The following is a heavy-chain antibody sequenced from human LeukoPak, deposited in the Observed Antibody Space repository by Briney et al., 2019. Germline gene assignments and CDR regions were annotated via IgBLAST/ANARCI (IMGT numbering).Heavy chain of an antibody. Sequence: GGSLRLSCAASGFTFSSYWMGWVRQAPGKGLEWVANIKQDGSEKYYVDSVKGRFTISRDNAKNSLYLQMNSLRAEDTAVYYCARDPILLWSAAGFDYWGQGTLVTVSS. J-gene: IGHJ4*02. CDR2: IKQDGSEK. D-gene: IGHD3-10*01. CDR1: GFTFSSYW. V-gene: IGHV3-7*01. CDR3: ARDPILLWSAAGFDY.